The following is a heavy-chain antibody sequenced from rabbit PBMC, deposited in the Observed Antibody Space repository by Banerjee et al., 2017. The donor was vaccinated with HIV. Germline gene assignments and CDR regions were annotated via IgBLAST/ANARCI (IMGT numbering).Heavy chain of an antibody. CDR3: ARDLAGVIGWNFGL. D-gene: IGHD4-1*01. J-gene: IGHJ4*01. CDR2: IWTGNSKT. Sequence: QEQLVESGGDLVKPGASLTLTCKASGLDFSSKNWICWVRQAPGKGLEWIGCIWTGNSKTAYANWAKGRFTISKTSSTTVTLQMTGLTAADTATYFCARDLAGVIGWNFGLWGQGTLVTVS. V-gene: IGHV1S45*01. CDR1: GLDFSSKNW.